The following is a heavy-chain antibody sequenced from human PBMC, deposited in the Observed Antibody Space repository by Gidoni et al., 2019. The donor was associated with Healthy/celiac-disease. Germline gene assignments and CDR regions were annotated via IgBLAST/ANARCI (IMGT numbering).Heavy chain of an antibody. V-gene: IGHV3-30-3*01. CDR3: ARPRIAVAGREFDY. Sequence: QVQLVESGGGVVQPGRSLRLSCAASGFTFSSYAMHWVRPAPGKGLEWVAVISYDGSNKYYADSLKGRFTISRDNSKNTLYLQMNSLRAEDTAVYYCARPRIAVAGREFDYWGQGTLVTVSS. D-gene: IGHD6-19*01. J-gene: IGHJ4*02. CDR2: ISYDGSNK. CDR1: GFTFSSYA.